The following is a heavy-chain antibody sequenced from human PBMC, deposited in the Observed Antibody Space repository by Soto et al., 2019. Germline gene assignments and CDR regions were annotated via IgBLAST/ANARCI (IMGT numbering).Heavy chain of an antibody. CDR1: GFTFSNYA. Sequence: EVQLLESGGGLVEPGGSLRLSCAASGFTFSNYAMSWVRQAPGKGLEWVSGISDSGGSTYYADSVKGRFTISRDNSKNTVILQLKRLRADDTATYYCAIRRYDDSRGFYCYDYFDFWGQGTLVTVS. CDR2: ISDSGGST. J-gene: IGHJ4*02. D-gene: IGHD3-22*01. V-gene: IGHV3-23*01. CDR3: AIRRYDDSRGFYCYDYFDF.